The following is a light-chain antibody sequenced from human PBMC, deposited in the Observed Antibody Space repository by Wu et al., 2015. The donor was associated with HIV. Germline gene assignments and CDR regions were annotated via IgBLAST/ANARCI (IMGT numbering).Light chain of an antibody. Sequence: EIMLTQSPDTLSLSPGERATFSCRASQTVGADYLAWYQQKPGQAPRLLIYATSTRATGISNRFSGSGSGTDFTLTISRLEPEDCAVYYCQQYGRLLPYSFGQGTKLEIK. CDR2: ATS. J-gene: IGKJ2*01. CDR3: QQYGRLLPYS. CDR1: QTVGADY. V-gene: IGKV3-20*01.